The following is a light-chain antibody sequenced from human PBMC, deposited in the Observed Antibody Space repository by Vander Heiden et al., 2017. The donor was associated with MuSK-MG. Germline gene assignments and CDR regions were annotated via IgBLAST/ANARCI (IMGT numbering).Light chain of an antibody. CDR1: TPNIGNNY. CDR3: GTWDSSLSAVV. Sequence: QSVLTQPSSVSAAPGHKVTISSSGSTPNIGNNYVSWYQQLPGTAPKLLIYENNKRPSGIPDRFSGSKSGTSATLGITGLQTGDEADYYCGTWDSSLSAVVFGGGTKLTVL. CDR2: ENN. V-gene: IGLV1-51*02. J-gene: IGLJ2*01.